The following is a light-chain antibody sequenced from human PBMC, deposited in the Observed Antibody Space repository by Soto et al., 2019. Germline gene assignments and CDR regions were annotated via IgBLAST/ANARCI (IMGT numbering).Light chain of an antibody. CDR3: QQFYRPSCT. CDR2: QAT. J-gene: IGKJ1*01. V-gene: IGKV1-5*03. Sequence: ILMTQSPSTLSASIGDRVTITCRASQGIETYLAWYQQKPGKAPRPLIYQATRLESGVPSRFSGSGSGTDFTLAISSLQPDGCARYCCQQFYRPSCTFGPGTKVEIK. CDR1: QGIETY.